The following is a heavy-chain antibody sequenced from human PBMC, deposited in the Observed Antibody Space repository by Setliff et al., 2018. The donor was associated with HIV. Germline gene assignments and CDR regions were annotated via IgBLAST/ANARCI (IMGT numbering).Heavy chain of an antibody. Sequence: SLTCTVSGGSISSYYWSWIRQPPGKGLEWIGYIYYSGSTNYNPSLKSRITISVDTSKNQFSLKLSSVTAADTAVYYCAREATYYYDGSGYYYFDYWGRGTQVTVSS. CDR2: IYYSGST. D-gene: IGHD3-22*01. CDR1: GGSISSYY. V-gene: IGHV4-59*01. J-gene: IGHJ4*02. CDR3: AREATYYYDGSGYYYFDY.